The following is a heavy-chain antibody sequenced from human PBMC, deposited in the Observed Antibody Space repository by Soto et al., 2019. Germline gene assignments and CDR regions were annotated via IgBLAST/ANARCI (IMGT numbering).Heavy chain of an antibody. CDR2: ITGSGTST. CDR3: GKAPDFYYYTRDV. J-gene: IGHJ6*02. CDR1: GFTFSGYA. V-gene: IGHV3-23*01. Sequence: GGSLRLSCAASGFTFSGYAMTWVRQAPGKGLEWVSSITGSGTSTYYADSVKGRFIISRDNSKNTVSLQMNSLRADDTAVYYCGKAPDFYYYTRDVWGQGTTVTVSS.